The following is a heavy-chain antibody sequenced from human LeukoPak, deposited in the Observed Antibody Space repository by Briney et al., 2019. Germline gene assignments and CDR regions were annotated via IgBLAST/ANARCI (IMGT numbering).Heavy chain of an antibody. Sequence: SGESLRLSCAASGFTFSGYGMHWVRQAPGKGLEWVTFIHFDGNNKYYADSVKGRFTASRDNSKNTLYLQMNSLRAEDTAVYYCVKSSGSYPDYWGQGTLVTVSS. CDR1: GFTFSGYG. CDR3: VKSSGSYPDY. J-gene: IGHJ4*02. D-gene: IGHD1-26*01. V-gene: IGHV3-30*02. CDR2: IHFDGNNK.